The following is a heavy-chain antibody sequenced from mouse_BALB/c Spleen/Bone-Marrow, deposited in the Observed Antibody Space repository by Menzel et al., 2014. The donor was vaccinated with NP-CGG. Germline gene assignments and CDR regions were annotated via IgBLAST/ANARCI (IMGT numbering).Heavy chain of an antibody. J-gene: IGHJ1*01. CDR3: ARDRGRYRYFDV. CDR1: GFTFSDYG. V-gene: IGHV5-15*02. CDR2: ISNLAYSI. D-gene: IGHD3-1*01. Sequence: EVKLVESGGGLVQPGGSRKLSCAASGFTFSDYGMAWVRQAPGKGPEWVAFISNLAYSIYYADTVTGRFTISRENAKNTLYLEMSILRSEDTAMYYCARDRGRYRYFDVWGAGTTVTVSS.